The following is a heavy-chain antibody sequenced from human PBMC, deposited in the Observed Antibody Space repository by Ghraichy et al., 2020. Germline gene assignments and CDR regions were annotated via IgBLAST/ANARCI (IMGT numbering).Heavy chain of an antibody. CDR1: GFPFNKFW. D-gene: IGHD4-17*01. CDR2: INDDGKET. J-gene: IGHJ4*02. CDR3: ARDPSYGALDY. Sequence: GESLNISCAASGFPFNKFWMTWVRQAPGKGLEWVANINDDGKETYYVGSVKGRFTISRDNAKYSLYLQMNSLRREDTAVYYCARDPSYGALDYWGQGTLVTVSS. V-gene: IGHV3-7*03.